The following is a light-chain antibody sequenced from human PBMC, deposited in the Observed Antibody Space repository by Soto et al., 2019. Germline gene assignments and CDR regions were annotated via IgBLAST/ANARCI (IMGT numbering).Light chain of an antibody. CDR3: QQYNNWPPWT. CDR2: GAS. Sequence: EIVMTQSPATLSVSPGERANLSCRASQSVSRNLAWYQQKPGQAPRLLIYGASTRATGIPARFSGSGSVTEFTLTISSLQSADFAVYYCQQYNNWPPWTLGQGTKVAIK. J-gene: IGKJ1*01. V-gene: IGKV3-15*01. CDR1: QSVSRN.